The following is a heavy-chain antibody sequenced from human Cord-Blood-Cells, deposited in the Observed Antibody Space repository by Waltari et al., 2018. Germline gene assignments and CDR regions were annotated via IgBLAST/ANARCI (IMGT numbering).Heavy chain of an antibody. V-gene: IGHV4-61*01. D-gene: IGHD5-12*01. Sequence: VHLQDSGTGLVRPSETLSLSCPVPGCSARRVSFYCGWIRQPPGKGLEWIGYIYYSGSTNDNPSLKSRVTISVDTSKNQFSLKLSSVTAADTAVYYCARALSGYDFDYWGQGTLVTVSS. CDR3: ARALSGYDFDY. J-gene: IGHJ4*02. CDR2: IYYSGST. CDR1: GCSARRVSFY.